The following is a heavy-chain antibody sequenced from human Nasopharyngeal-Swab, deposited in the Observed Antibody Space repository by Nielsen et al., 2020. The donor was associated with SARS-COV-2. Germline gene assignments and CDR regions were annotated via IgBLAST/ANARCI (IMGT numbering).Heavy chain of an antibody. Sequence: VRQAPGKGLEWVSYISSSSSTIYYADSVKGRFTISRDNAKNSLYLQMNSLRDEDTAVYYCARDDCSSTSCYGRSNAFDIWGMGTTVTVSS. V-gene: IGHV3-48*02. CDR2: ISSSSSTI. D-gene: IGHD2-2*01. CDR3: ARDDCSSTSCYGRSNAFDI. J-gene: IGHJ3*02.